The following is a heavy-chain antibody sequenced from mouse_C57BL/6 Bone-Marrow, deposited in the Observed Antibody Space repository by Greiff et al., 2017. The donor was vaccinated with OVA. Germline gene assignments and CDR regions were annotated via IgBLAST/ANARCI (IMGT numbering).Heavy chain of an antibody. Sequence: EVQRVESGGDLVKPGGSLKLSCAASGFTFSSYGVSWVRQTPDKRLEWVATISSGGGYTYYPDSVKGRFTLSRDNAKNTLYLQMSSLKSEDTARYYGARQSAGYAMDYWGQGTSVTVSS. J-gene: IGHJ4*01. CDR1: GFTFSSYG. CDR3: ARQSAGYAMDY. V-gene: IGHV5-6*01. CDR2: ISSGGGYT.